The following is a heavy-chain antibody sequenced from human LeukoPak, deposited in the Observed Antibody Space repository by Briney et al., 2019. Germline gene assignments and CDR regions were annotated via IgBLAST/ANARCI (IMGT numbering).Heavy chain of an antibody. Sequence: ASVKVPCKASGYTFTGYYMHWVRQAPGQGLEWMGWINPNSGGTNYAQKFQGRVTMTRDTSISTAYMELSRLRSDDTAVYYCAALGAAYSGSSYWGQGTLVTVSS. J-gene: IGHJ4*02. CDR1: GYTFTGYY. CDR3: AALGAAYSGSSY. D-gene: IGHD1-26*01. CDR2: INPNSGGT. V-gene: IGHV1-2*02.